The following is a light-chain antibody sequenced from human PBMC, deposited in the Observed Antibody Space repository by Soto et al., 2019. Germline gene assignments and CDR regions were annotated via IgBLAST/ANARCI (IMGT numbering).Light chain of an antibody. Sequence: QSVLPQPASVSGFPGQSITISCTGTSSDVGGYNYVSWYQLHPGKAPKLMVYEVSNRPSGVSNRFSGSKSGNTASLTISGLQAEDEADYYCSSYTSSTAYVFGTGTKVTVL. J-gene: IGLJ1*01. CDR1: SSDVGGYNY. CDR3: SSYTSSTAYV. V-gene: IGLV2-14*01. CDR2: EVS.